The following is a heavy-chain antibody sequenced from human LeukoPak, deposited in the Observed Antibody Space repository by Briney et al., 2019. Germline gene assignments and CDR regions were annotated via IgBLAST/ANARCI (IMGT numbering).Heavy chain of an antibody. D-gene: IGHD1-1*01. CDR2: ISSSGSTI. Sequence: PGGSLRLSCAAPGFLFSDYYMSWIRQAPGKGLEWVSYISSSGSTIYYADSVKGRFTISRDNAKNSLYLQMNSLRAEDTAVYYCARVPMYYYYYMDVWGKGTTVTVSS. CDR3: ARVPMYYYYYMDV. J-gene: IGHJ6*03. V-gene: IGHV3-11*04. CDR1: GFLFSDYY.